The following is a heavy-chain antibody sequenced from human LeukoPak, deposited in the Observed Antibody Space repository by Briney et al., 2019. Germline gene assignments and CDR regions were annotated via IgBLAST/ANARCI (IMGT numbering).Heavy chain of an antibody. CDR1: GGSISSGDYY. Sequence: SETLSLTCTVSGGSISSGDYYRSWIRQPPGKGLEWIGYIYYSGSTYYNPSLKSRVTISVDTSKNQFSLKLSSVTAADTAVYYCARSGYCSSTSCYTVDYYYMDVWGKGTTVTVSS. CDR2: IYYSGST. J-gene: IGHJ6*03. V-gene: IGHV4-30-4*08. D-gene: IGHD2-2*02. CDR3: ARSGYCSSTSCYTVDYYYMDV.